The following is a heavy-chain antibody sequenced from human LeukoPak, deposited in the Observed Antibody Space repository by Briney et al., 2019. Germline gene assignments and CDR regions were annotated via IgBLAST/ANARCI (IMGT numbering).Heavy chain of an antibody. CDR1: GGSISSYY. CDR2: IYYSGST. CDR3: ARGFAYGDTGSFDY. V-gene: IGHV4-59*01. D-gene: IGHD4-17*01. J-gene: IGHJ4*02. Sequence: SETLSLTCTVSGGSISSYYWSWIRQPPGKGLEWIGEIYYSGSTTFNPSLKSRVTISVDTSKNQFSLKLNSVTAADTAMYYCARGFAYGDTGSFDYWGQGTLVTVSS.